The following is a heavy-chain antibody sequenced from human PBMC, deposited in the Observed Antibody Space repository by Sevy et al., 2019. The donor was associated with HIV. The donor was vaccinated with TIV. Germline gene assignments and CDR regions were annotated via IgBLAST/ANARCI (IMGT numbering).Heavy chain of an antibody. D-gene: IGHD2-15*01. CDR1: GFTFSSYS. Sequence: GGSLRLSCAASGFTFSSYSMNWVHQAPGKELEWVSSISSSSSYIYYADSVKGRFTISRDNAKNSLYLQMNSLRAEDTAVYYCASLTVVAALNWFDPWGQGTLVTVSS. V-gene: IGHV3-21*01. CDR3: ASLTVVAALNWFDP. CDR2: ISSSSSYI. J-gene: IGHJ5*02.